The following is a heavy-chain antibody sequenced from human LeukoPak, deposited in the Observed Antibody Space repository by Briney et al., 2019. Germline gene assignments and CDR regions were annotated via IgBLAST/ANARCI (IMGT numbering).Heavy chain of an antibody. V-gene: IGHV3-23*01. CDR3: AKDKGSYERHFDC. D-gene: IGHD1-26*01. Sequence: GGSLRLSCAASGFTFSSYAMNWVRQAPGKGLEWVSIISVSGGTTYYADSVKGRFTISRDNSKNTLYLQMNSLRAEDTAIYYCAKDKGSYERHFDCRGQGTLVTVSS. CDR1: GFTFSSYA. CDR2: ISVSGGTT. J-gene: IGHJ4*02.